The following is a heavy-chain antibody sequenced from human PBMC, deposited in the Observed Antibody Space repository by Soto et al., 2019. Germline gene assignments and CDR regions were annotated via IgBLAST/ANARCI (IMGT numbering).Heavy chain of an antibody. CDR3: ARGKVPAAVLGAFDV. V-gene: IGHV1-18*01. CDR1: GYTFTTYG. Sequence: QAQLVQSGGEMKKAGASVKVSCKASGYTFTTYGITWVRQAPGQGLDWMGWINPLKGDTKSAANFQDRVTMTTDTSRRTAYRELRSLRSDDTGVYYCARGKVPAAVLGAFDVWGQGPVVTVSS. CDR2: INPLKGDT. J-gene: IGHJ3*01. D-gene: IGHD2-2*01.